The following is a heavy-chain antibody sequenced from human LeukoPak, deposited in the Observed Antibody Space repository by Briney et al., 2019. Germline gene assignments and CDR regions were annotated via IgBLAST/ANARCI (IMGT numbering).Heavy chain of an antibody. V-gene: IGHV1-18*01. J-gene: IGHJ4*02. D-gene: IGHD3-16*02. CDR3: ARVSEGITFGGVIVISPKY. Sequence: ASVKVSCKASGYTFTRYGISWVRQAPGQGLEWMGWISAYNGNTNYAQKLQGRVTMTTDTSTSTAYMELRSLRSDDTAVYYCARVSEGITFGGVIVISPKYWGQGTLVTVSS. CDR1: GYTFTRYG. CDR2: ISAYNGNT.